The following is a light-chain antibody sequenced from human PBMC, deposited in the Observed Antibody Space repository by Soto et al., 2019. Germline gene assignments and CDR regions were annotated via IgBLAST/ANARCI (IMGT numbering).Light chain of an antibody. V-gene: IGLV2-14*01. CDR2: EVS. J-gene: IGLJ3*02. CDR1: SSDVGGYND. CDR3: SSYTSSSTRV. Sequence: ALTQPASVSGSPGQSISISCTGTSSDVGGYNDVSWYQQHPGKAPKLMIYEVSNRPSGVSNRFSGSKSGNTASLTISGLQAEDEADYYCSSYTSSSTRVFGGGPKVTVL.